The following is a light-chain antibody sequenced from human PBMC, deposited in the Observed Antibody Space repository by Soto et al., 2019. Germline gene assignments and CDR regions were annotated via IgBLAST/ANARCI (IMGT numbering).Light chain of an antibody. J-gene: IGLJ2*01. CDR1: SSNIGAGYD. Sequence: QSVLTQPPSVSGAPGQRVTISCTGSSSNIGAGYDVHWYQQLPGTAPKLLIHGNNNRPSGVPDRFSGSKSGTSASLAITGLQAEDEADYFCQSYDNSLSGSRVFGGGTKVTVL. V-gene: IGLV1-40*01. CDR3: QSYDNSLSGSRV. CDR2: GNN.